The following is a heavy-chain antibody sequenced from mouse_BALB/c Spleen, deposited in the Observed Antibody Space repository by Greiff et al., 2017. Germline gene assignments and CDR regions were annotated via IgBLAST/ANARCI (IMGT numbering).Heavy chain of an antibody. CDR1: GFTFSSYT. D-gene: IGHD1-1*01. CDR3: TRYRGSSYYAMDY. CDR2: ISSGGSYT. Sequence: EVKLVESGGGLVKPGGSLKLSCAASGFTFSSYTMSWVRQTPEKRLEWVATISSGGSYTYYPDSVKGRFTISRDNAKNTLYLQMSSLKSEDTAMYYCTRYRGSSYYAMDYWGQGTSVTVSS. J-gene: IGHJ4*01. V-gene: IGHV5-6-4*01.